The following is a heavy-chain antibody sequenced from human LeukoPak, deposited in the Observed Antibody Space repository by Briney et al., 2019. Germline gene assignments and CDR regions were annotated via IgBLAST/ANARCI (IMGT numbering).Heavy chain of an antibody. CDR3: AKDTLADNWFDP. CDR2: ISSSSSYI. J-gene: IGHJ5*02. V-gene: IGHV3-21*01. D-gene: IGHD3-3*02. Sequence: GGSLRLSCAASGFTFSSYSMNWVRQAPRQGLEWVSSISSSSSYIYYADSVKGRFTISRDNAKNSLYLQMNSLRAEDTAVYYCAKDTLADNWFDPWGQGTLVTVSS. CDR1: GFTFSSYS.